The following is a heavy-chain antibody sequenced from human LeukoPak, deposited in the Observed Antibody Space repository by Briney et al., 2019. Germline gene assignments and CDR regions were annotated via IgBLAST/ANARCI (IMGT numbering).Heavy chain of an antibody. Sequence: VSVKVSCKTLGYTFITSSIYWVRQAPGQRLEWLGWITVASGNTRYSENLQGRITLTRDTSANTAYMELRNLRSEDTAVYYCVGGSLGYWGQGTLVTVSP. J-gene: IGHJ4*02. V-gene: IGHV1-3*01. CDR1: GYTFITSS. CDR3: VGGSLGY. CDR2: ITVASGNT.